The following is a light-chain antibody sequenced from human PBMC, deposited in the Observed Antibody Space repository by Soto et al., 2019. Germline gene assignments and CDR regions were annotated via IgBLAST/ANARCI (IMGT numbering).Light chain of an antibody. V-gene: IGLV1-51*01. CDR3: VTWDDNMHTGVV. CDR1: ASNIGENF. CDR2: DNN. J-gene: IGLJ2*01. Sequence: QSVLTQPPSVSAASGQQVTISCSGSASNIGENFVSWYQHLPESAPKLLIYDNNKRPSGIPDRFPGSKSDTSATLDITGLQPGDEADYYCVTWDDNMHTGVVFGGGTKLTVL.